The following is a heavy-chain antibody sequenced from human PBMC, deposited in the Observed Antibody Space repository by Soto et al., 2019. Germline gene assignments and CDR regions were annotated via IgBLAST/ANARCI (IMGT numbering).Heavy chain of an antibody. Sequence: RGESLKISCKGSGYSFTSYWIGWVRQMPGKGLEWTGIIYPGDSDTRYSPSFQGQVTISADKSISTAYLQWSSLKASDTAMYYCARLPLYYYDSSGGYYFDYWGQGTLVTVSS. CDR2: IYPGDSDT. CDR1: GYSFTSYW. D-gene: IGHD3-22*01. J-gene: IGHJ4*02. V-gene: IGHV5-51*01. CDR3: ARLPLYYYDSSGGYYFDY.